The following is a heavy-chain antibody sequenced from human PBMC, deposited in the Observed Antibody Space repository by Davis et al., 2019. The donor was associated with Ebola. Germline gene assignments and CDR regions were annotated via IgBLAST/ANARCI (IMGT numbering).Heavy chain of an antibody. D-gene: IGHD5-18*01. CDR2: ISGSGGST. Sequence: GESLKISCAASGFTFSSYAMSWVRQAPGKGLEWVSAISGSGGSTYYADSVKGRFTISRDNSKNTLYLQMNSLRDEDTAVYYCARRRGYSYGPDYYYYYGMDVWGQGTTVTVSS. J-gene: IGHJ6*02. V-gene: IGHV3-23*01. CDR1: GFTFSSYA. CDR3: ARRRGYSYGPDYYYYYGMDV.